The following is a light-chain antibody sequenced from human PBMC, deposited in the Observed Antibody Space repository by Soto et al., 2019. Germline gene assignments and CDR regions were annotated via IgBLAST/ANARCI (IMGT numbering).Light chain of an antibody. Sequence: EIVLTQSPATLSLSPGERATLSCRASQSVSSYLAWYQQKPGQAPRLLIYDASNRATGIPARFSGSGSGTDFTLTISSLVPEDFAVYYCQQRSNWPFFGGGTKVEIK. CDR3: QQRSNWPF. CDR1: QSVSSY. CDR2: DAS. J-gene: IGKJ4*01. V-gene: IGKV3-11*01.